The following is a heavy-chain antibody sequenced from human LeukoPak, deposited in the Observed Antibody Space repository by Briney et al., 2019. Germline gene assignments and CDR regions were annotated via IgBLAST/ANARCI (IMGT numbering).Heavy chain of an antibody. D-gene: IGHD6-19*01. CDR1: GFTDY. CDR3: AGVSFSSGWYRDY. J-gene: IGHJ4*02. CDR2: IYSGGST. V-gene: IGHV3-53*01. Sequence: GGSLRLSCTASGFTDYMTWVRQAPRKGLEWVSVIYSGGSTYYADSVKGRFSVSRDNSKNTLYLQMNSLRAEDTAVYYCAGVSFSSGWYRDYWGQGTLVTVSS.